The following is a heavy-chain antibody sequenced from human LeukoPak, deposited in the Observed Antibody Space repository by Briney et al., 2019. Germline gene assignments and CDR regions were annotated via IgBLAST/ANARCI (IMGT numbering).Heavy chain of an antibody. J-gene: IGHJ5*02. Sequence: GGSLRLSCAASGFTFTSYGMSWVRQAPGQGLEWVSAISGSGGSTYYADSVKGRFTISRDNSKNTLYLQMNSLRAEDTAVYYCAKGSTDILTQFDPWGQGTLVTVSS. V-gene: IGHV3-23*01. CDR3: AKGSTDILTQFDP. CDR1: GFTFTSYG. D-gene: IGHD3-9*01. CDR2: ISGSGGST.